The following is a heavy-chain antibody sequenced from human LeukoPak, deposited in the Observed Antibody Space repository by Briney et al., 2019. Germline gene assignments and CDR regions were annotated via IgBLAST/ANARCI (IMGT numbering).Heavy chain of an antibody. CDR1: GYSFASYA. Sequence: ASVKVSCKASGYSFASYAMGWVRQAPGQGLEWMGWISVYNGNTNYAQKLQGRVTLTTDTSTNTAYMERTSLRSDDTAEYYCARGGSGWSRDYWGQGTLVTVSA. J-gene: IGHJ4*02. D-gene: IGHD6-19*01. CDR3: ARGGSGWSRDY. CDR2: ISVYNGNT. V-gene: IGHV1-18*01.